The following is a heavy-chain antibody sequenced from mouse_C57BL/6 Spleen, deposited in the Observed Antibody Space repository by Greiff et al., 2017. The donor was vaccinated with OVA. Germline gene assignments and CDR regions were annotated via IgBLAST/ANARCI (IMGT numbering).Heavy chain of an antibody. CDR1: GYAFTNYL. J-gene: IGHJ4*01. V-gene: IGHV1-54*01. D-gene: IGHD1-1*02. CDR3: ARKGGYYAMDY. CDR2: INPGSGGT. Sequence: VKLQQSGAELVRPGTSVKVSCKASGYAFTNYLIEWVKQRPGQGLEWIGVINPGSGGTNYNEKFKGKATLTADKSSSTAYMQLSSLTSEDSAGYFCARKGGYYAMDYWGQGTSVTVSS.